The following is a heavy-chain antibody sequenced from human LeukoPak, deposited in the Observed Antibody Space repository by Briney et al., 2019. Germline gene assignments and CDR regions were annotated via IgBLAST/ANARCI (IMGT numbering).Heavy chain of an antibody. J-gene: IGHJ4*02. D-gene: IGHD5-18*01. CDR3: ANEGSYGDFDY. V-gene: IGHV3-23*01. CDR1: GFPFSSLC. Sequence: GSLKLSCAASGFPFSSLCMRWVRPAPGEGLGWVSAISGWGGSTYYADSVKGRFTISRDNSKNTPYLQMNSLRAEDTAVYYCANEGSYGDFDYWGQGTLVTVSS. CDR2: ISGWGGST.